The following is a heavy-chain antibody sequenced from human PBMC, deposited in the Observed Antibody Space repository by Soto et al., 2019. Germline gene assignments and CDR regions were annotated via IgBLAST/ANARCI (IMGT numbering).Heavy chain of an antibody. CDR3: AREGSYSAYNFAHGIQLWSFDF. D-gene: IGHD5-12*01. J-gene: IGHJ4*02. V-gene: IGHV4-4*07. CDR2: IFSSGST. Sequence: LPETLSLTCTVSGGSINTFYWSWVRQPAGKGLEWIGRIFSSGSTSFNPSLESRVAMSVDTSKNHFSLNLSSVTAADMAVYYCAREGSYSAYNFAHGIQLWSFDFWGQGALVTVSS. CDR1: GGSINTFY.